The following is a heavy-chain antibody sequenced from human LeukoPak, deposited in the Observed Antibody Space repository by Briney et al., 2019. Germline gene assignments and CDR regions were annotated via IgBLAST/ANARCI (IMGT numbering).Heavy chain of an antibody. Sequence: SQILSLTCTVSGGSISSGGYYWSWIRQHPGKGQGWIGYIYYSGSTYYNPSLKSRVTISVDTSKNQFSLKLSSVTAADTAVYYCATLGWFGELFEDYWGQGTLVTVSS. J-gene: IGHJ4*02. V-gene: IGHV4-31*03. CDR1: GGSISSGGYY. CDR2: IYYSGST. CDR3: ATLGWFGELFEDY. D-gene: IGHD3-10*01.